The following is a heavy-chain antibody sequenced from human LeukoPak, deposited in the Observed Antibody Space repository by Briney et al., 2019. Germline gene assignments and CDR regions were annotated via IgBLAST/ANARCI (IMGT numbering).Heavy chain of an antibody. J-gene: IGHJ6*03. CDR3: AKSTYYDFWSGYRSYYYMDV. Sequence: SVKVSCKVSGYTLTELSMHWVRQAPGKGLEWMGGIIPIFGTANYAQKFQGRVTITTDESTSTAYMELSSLRSEDTAVYYCAKSTYYDFWSGYRSYYYMDVWGKGTTVTVSS. D-gene: IGHD3-3*01. CDR1: GYTLTELS. V-gene: IGHV1-69*05. CDR2: IIPIFGTA.